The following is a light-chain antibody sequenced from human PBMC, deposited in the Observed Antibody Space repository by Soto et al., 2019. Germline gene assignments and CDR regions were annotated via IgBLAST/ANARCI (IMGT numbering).Light chain of an antibody. Sequence: PSTLCATVENRVITTFLASQSISSWLAWYQQKPGKAPKLLIYDASSLESGVPSRFSGSGSGTEFTLSISCLQPAYFATHYCQQLFYSPITSGQRTRPGVK. J-gene: IGKJ5*01. CDR3: QQLFYSPIT. CDR2: DAS. CDR1: QSISSW. V-gene: IGKV1-5*01.